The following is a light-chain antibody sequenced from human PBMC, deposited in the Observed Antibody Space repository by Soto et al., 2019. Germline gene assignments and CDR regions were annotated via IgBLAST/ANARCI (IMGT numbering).Light chain of an antibody. CDR1: QSVSIN. Sequence: EVVMTQSPAILSVSPGERVSLSCSASQSVSINLAWIQQKPGQGPRLLIIGASTRATGVPDRFSGSGSGTEFTLTIDSLQSDDFATYYCQQYNSYSITFGQGTRLEIK. V-gene: IGKV3-15*01. CDR2: GAS. J-gene: IGKJ5*01. CDR3: QQYNSYSIT.